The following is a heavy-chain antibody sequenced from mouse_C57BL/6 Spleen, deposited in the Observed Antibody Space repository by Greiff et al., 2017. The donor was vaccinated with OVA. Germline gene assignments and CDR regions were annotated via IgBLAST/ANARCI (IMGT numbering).Heavy chain of an antibody. V-gene: IGHV1-76*01. CDR3: ARDYGSSYGWYFDV. CDR2: IYPGSGNT. D-gene: IGHD1-1*01. CDR1: GYTFTDYY. Sequence: VQLQQSGAELVRPGASVKLSCKASGYTFTDYYINWVKQRPGPGLEWIARIYPGSGNTYYNEKFKGKATLTAEKSSSTAYMQLSSLTSEDSAVYFCARDYGSSYGWYFDVWGTGTTVTVSS. J-gene: IGHJ1*03.